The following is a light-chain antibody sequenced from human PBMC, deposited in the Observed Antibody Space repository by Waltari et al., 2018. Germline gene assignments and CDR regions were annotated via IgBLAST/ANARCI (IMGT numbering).Light chain of an antibody. CDR2: TVN. V-gene: IGLV2-11*01. Sequence: QSALTQPRSVSGSPGQSVTISCNGTSSYVGGYDYLPWYQQRPGNAPKLLIYTVNARPSGVPDRFSGSKSGNTASLTISGLQADDTADYYCCSYAGSYTLIFGGGTKLTVL. J-gene: IGLJ2*01. CDR1: SSYVGGYDY. CDR3: CSYAGSYTLI.